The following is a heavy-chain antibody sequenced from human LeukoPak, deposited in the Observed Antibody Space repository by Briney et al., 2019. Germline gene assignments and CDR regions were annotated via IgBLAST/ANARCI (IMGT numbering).Heavy chain of an antibody. CDR3: AREDRWMGGFDY. J-gene: IGHJ4*02. CDR2: IYSADTT. Sequence: GGSLRLSCAASGFTVSSDYMTWVRQAPGKGLEWVSIIYSADTTYYADSVSGRFTISRDNSKNTLYLQMNSLRAEDSAVYYCAREDRWMGGFDYWGQGTLVTVSS. D-gene: IGHD2-15*01. V-gene: IGHV3-66*01. CDR1: GFTVSSDY.